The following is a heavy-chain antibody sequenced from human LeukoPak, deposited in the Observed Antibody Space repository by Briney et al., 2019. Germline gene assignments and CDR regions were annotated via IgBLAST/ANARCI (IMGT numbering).Heavy chain of an antibody. CDR1: GFTFSSYA. D-gene: IGHD4-17*01. CDR3: AKIPGGDYGDYGRWWYFDL. CDR2: ISGSGGST. J-gene: IGHJ2*01. Sequence: GGSLRLSCAASGFTFSSYAMSWVRQAPGKGLEWVSAISGSGGSTYYADSGKGPFTISRDNSKNSLYLQMNSLRAEDTAVYYCAKIPGGDYGDYGRWWYFDLWGRGTLVTVSS. V-gene: IGHV3-23*01.